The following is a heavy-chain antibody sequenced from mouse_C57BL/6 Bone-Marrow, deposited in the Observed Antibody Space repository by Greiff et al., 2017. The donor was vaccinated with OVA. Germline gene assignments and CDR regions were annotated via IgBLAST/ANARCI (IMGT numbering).Heavy chain of an antibody. CDR1: GYAFTNYL. J-gene: IGHJ2*01. D-gene: IGHD2-1*01. Sequence: QVQLKQSGAELVRPGTSVKVSCKASGYAFTNYLIEWVKQRPGQGLEWIGVINPGSGGTNYNEKFKGKATLTADKSSSTAYMQLSSLTSEDSAVYFCARWFYGNFDYWGQGTTLTVSS. CDR2: INPGSGGT. V-gene: IGHV1-54*01. CDR3: ARWFYGNFDY.